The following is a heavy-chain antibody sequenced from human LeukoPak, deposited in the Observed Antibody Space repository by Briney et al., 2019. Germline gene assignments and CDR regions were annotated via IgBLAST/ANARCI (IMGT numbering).Heavy chain of an antibody. D-gene: IGHD3-10*01. J-gene: IGHJ4*02. CDR3: ARTLGIGELLSFFDY. V-gene: IGHV1-2*02. Sequence: GASVKVSCKASGYTFTGYYMHWVRQAPGQGLEWMGWINPNSGGTNYAQKFQGRVTMTRDTSISTAYMELSRLRSDDTAVYYCARTLGIGELLSFFDYWGQGTLVTVSP. CDR2: INPNSGGT. CDR1: GYTFTGYY.